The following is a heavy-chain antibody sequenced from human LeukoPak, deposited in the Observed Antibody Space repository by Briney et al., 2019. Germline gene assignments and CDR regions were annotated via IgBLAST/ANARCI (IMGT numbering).Heavy chain of an antibody. D-gene: IGHD3-16*01. V-gene: IGHV3-33*01. CDR1: GFTFSTYG. CDR2: IWNDGSNK. Sequence: GGSLRLSCAASGFTFSTYGMHWVRQAPGQGLEWVAVIWNDGSNKYYADSVKGRFTISRDSSKNTLYLQMNSLTAEDTAVYYCAREFGYFDYWGQGTLVTVSS. CDR3: AREFGYFDY. J-gene: IGHJ4*02.